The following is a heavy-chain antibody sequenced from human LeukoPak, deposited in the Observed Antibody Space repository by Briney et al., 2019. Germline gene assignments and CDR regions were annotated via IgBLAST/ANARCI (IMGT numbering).Heavy chain of an antibody. Sequence: PSETLSLTCAVYGGSFSGYYWSWIRQPPGKGLEWIGEINHSGSTNYNPSLKSRVTISVDTSKNQFSLKLSSVTAADTAVYYCARDPGAAAGNLWSWGQGTLVTVSS. V-gene: IGHV4-34*01. D-gene: IGHD6-25*01. CDR2: INHSGST. CDR3: ARDPGAAAGNLWS. CDR1: GGSFSGYY. J-gene: IGHJ5*02.